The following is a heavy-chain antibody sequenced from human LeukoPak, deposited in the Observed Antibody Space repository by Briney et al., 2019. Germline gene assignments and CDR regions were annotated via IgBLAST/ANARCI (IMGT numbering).Heavy chain of an antibody. D-gene: IGHD4-17*01. CDR1: GGSIGSYY. J-gene: IGHJ6*02. CDR2: IYYSGTT. Sequence: PSEALSLTYAVSGGSIGSYYWSWLRQPPGRGREWIGYIYYSGTTNYNPSLKSRITISVDTSKNQFSLKLTSVTAADTAVYYCAREDPQTTVPEGLDVWGQGPTVTVSS. CDR3: AREDPQTTVPEGLDV. V-gene: IGHV4-59*01.